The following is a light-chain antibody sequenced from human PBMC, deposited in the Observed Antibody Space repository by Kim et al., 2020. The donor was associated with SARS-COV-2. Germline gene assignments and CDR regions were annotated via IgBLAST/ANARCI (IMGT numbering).Light chain of an antibody. Sequence: ASVGDRVTITCRASQDIAKSLAWYQQKPGKVPKVLIYAASTLQSGVTSRFSGSGSGTEFTLTIGSLQTEDVATYYCQKYNSAPWTFGPGTKVDIK. CDR2: AAS. V-gene: IGKV1-27*01. CDR1: QDIAKS. J-gene: IGKJ1*01. CDR3: QKYNSAPWT.